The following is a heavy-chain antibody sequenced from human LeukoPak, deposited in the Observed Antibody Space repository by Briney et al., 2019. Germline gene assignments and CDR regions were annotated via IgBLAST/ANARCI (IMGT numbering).Heavy chain of an antibody. CDR1: GGSFSGYY. D-gene: IGHD3-10*01. CDR3: ARESMVRGVIEY. J-gene: IGHJ4*02. V-gene: IGHV4-34*01. Sequence: PSETLSLTCAVYGGSFSGYYWSWIRQPPGKGLEWIGEINHSGSTSYNPSLKSRVTISVDTSKNQFSLKLSSVTAADTAVYYCARESMVRGVIEYWGQGTLVTVSS. CDR2: INHSGST.